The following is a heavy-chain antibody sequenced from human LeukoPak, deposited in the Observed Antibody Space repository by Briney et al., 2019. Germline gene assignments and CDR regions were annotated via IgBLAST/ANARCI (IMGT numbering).Heavy chain of an antibody. CDR1: GYSIGSGYF. CDR2: TYHSGKT. J-gene: IGHJ4*02. D-gene: IGHD3-16*01. V-gene: IGHV4-38-2*01. CDR3: VRASHGDLLYDYLHS. Sequence: KTSETLSLTCAVSGYSIGSGYFWGWVRQPPGKALEWVGTTYHSGKTYYNPSLKSRVTVSLDTANNHVSLRLTSVTAADTAIYYCVRASHGDLLYDYLHSWGQGTLVIVSS.